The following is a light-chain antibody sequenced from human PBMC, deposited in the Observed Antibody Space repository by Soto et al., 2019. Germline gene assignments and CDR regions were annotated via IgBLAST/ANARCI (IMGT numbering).Light chain of an antibody. J-gene: IGLJ1*01. V-gene: IGLV2-14*01. CDR3: SSYTSSSSYV. CDR1: SSDVGGYKY. CDR2: DVS. Sequence: QSVLTQPAYVSGSPGQSIAISCTGTSSDVGGYKYVSWYQQYPGKAPKLMIYDVSNRPSGVSDRFSGSKSGNTASLTISGLQSEDEADYYCSSYTSSSSYVFGTGTKVTVL.